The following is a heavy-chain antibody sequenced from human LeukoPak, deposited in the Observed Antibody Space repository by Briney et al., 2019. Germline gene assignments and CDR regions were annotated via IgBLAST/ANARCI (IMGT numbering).Heavy chain of an antibody. CDR1: GFTFSRYG. V-gene: IGHV3-64*04. CDR3: AKALNYWYFDL. Sequence: GGSLRLSCSASGFTFSRYGMHWVRQAPGKGLEYVSAISSNGGSTYYADSVKGRFTISRDNSKNTLYLQMNSLRAEDTATYYCAKALNYWYFDLWGRGNLVTVSS. J-gene: IGHJ2*01. CDR2: ISSNGGST.